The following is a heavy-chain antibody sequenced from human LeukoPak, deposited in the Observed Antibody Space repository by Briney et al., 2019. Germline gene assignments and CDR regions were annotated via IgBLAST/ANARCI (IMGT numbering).Heavy chain of an antibody. V-gene: IGHV1-2*02. CDR2: INPNSGGT. J-gene: IGHJ4*02. D-gene: IGHD5-24*01. CDR1: GYTFTGYY. Sequence: GASVKVSCKASGYTFTGYYMHWVRQAPGQGLEWMGWINPNSGGTNYAQKFQGRVTMTRDTSISTAYMELSRLRSDDTAVYYCASCRDGYNCLVAVFDYWGQGTLVTVSS. CDR3: ASCRDGYNCLVAVFDY.